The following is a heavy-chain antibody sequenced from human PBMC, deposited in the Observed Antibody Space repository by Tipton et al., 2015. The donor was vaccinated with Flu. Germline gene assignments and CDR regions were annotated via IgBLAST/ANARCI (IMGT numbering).Heavy chain of an antibody. V-gene: IGHV4-59*01. D-gene: IGHD1-26*01. Sequence: TLSLTCNVSSGYISNYYWSWIRQSPGKGLEWIGYFYHIGNSRYNPSLKSRVTISIDTSKSQFSLKLNSVTAADTAVYYCAREVGASYFDYWGQGTLVTVSS. J-gene: IGHJ4*02. CDR1: SGYISNYY. CDR2: FYHIGNS. CDR3: AREVGASYFDY.